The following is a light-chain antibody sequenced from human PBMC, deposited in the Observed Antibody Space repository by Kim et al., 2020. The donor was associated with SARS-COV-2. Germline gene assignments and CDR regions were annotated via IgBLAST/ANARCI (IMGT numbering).Light chain of an antibody. CDR1: QSVSSSY. Sequence: EIVLTQSPGTLSLSPGERATLSCRASQSVSSSYLAWYQQKPGQAPRLLIYGASSRATGIPDRFSGSGSGTDFTLTISRLEPDDFAVYYCQQYGSSPLTFGPETKVDIK. CDR3: QQYGSSPLT. J-gene: IGKJ3*01. V-gene: IGKV3-20*01. CDR2: GAS.